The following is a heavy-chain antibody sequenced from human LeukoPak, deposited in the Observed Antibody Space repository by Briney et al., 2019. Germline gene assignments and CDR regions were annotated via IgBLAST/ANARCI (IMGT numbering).Heavy chain of an antibody. J-gene: IGHJ6*04. CDR3: ARGYYGSNV. Sequence: SETLSLTCAVYGGSFSGYYWSWIRQPPGKGLEWIGEINHSGSTNYNPSLKSRVTIPVDTSKNQFSLKLSSVTAADTAVYYCARGYYGSNVWGKGTTVTISS. CDR1: GGSFSGYY. CDR2: INHSGST. V-gene: IGHV4-34*01.